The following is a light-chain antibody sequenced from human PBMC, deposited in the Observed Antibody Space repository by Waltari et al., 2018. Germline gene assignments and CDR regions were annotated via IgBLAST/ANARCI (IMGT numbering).Light chain of an antibody. J-gene: IGKJ4*01. V-gene: IGKV1-17*01. CDR3: LQHNSYPLT. CDR2: AAS. Sequence: DIQMTQSPSSLPASVGDSVTITCRSSQDIRNGLGWYQQKPGKAPKLRIYAASSLQSGVPARFSGSGSGTEFTLTISSLQPEDFATYYCLQHNSYPLTFGGGTKVEIK. CDR1: QDIRNG.